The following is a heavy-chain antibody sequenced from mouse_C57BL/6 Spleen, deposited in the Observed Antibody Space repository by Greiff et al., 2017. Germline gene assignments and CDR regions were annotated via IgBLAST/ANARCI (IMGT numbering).Heavy chain of an antibody. CDR1: GYAFSSYW. D-gene: IGHD4-1*01. CDR3: AREGTGYYFDY. J-gene: IGHJ2*01. V-gene: IGHV1-80*01. CDR2: IYPGDGDT. Sequence: QVQLQQSGAELVKPGASVKISCKASGYAFSSYWMNWVKQRPGKGLEWIGQIYPGDGDTNYNGKFKGKATLTADKSSSTAYMQRSSLTSEDSAVYCCAREGTGYYFDYWGQGTTRTVSS.